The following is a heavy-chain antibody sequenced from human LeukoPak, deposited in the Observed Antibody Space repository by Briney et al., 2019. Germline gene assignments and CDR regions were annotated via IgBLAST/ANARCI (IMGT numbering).Heavy chain of an antibody. CDR1: GFTFSSYA. Sequence: GGSLRLSCAASGFTFSSYAMHWVRQAPGKGLEWVAVISYDGSNKYYADSVKGRFTISRDNSKNTLYLQMNSLRAEDTAVYYCARETFHYFDYWGQGTLVTVSS. D-gene: IGHD2/OR15-2a*01. CDR3: ARETFHYFDY. CDR2: ISYDGSNK. J-gene: IGHJ4*02. V-gene: IGHV3-30-3*01.